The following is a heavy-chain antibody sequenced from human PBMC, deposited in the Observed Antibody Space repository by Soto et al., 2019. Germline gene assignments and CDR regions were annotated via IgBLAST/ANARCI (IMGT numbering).Heavy chain of an antibody. CDR1: GGSIRYYY. CDR2: IYYSGNT. CDR3: VRGGYVHAFDY. V-gene: IGHV4-59*01. J-gene: IGHJ4*02. D-gene: IGHD5-12*01. Sequence: PSATLSLTCTVSGGSIRYYYWGWIRQPPGKGLEWVGSIYYSGNTHYNPSLKSRVTISVDTSMNQFSLNLDSVTAVDSAVYYCVRGGYVHAFDYWGQGALVTVS.